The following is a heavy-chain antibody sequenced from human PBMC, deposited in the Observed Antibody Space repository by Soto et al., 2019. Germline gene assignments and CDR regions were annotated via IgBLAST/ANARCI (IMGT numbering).Heavy chain of an antibody. J-gene: IGHJ4*02. Sequence: QLQLQESGPGLVKPSETLSLTCTVFGGSISTLNDYWGWIRQPPGKGLEWIGSVYSGGGTYYNPSLQSPFPISVPPSQTPFSLKVISVPAADTAVYYFARHRATYRSERFFDSWGQGTLVTVSS. CDR1: GGSISTLNDY. CDR3: ARHRATYRSERFFDS. V-gene: IGHV4-39*01. CDR2: VYSGGGT. D-gene: IGHD3-10*01.